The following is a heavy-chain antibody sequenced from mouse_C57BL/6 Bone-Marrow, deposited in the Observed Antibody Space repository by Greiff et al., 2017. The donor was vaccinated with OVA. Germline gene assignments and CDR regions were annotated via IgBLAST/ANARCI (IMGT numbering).Heavy chain of an antibody. Sequence: EVKLMESGGGLVKPGGSLKLSCAASGFPFSDYGMHWVRQAPEKGLEWVAYISSGSSTIYYADTVKGRFTISRDNAKNTLFLQMTSLRSEDTAMYYCASGDFYAMDYWGQGTSVTVSS. J-gene: IGHJ4*01. CDR3: ASGDFYAMDY. CDR2: ISSGSSTI. V-gene: IGHV5-17*01. CDR1: GFPFSDYG.